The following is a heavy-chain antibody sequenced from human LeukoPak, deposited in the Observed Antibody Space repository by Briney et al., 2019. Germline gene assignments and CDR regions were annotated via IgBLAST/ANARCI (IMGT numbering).Heavy chain of an antibody. CDR3: ARIAAAGTSWLDP. Sequence: ASVRVSCKASGCTFTSYGISWVRQAPGQGLEWMGWISAYNGNTNYAQKLQGRVTMTTDTSTSTAYMELRSLRSDDTAVYYCARIAAAGTSWLDPWGQGTLVTVSS. D-gene: IGHD6-13*01. CDR2: ISAYNGNT. CDR1: GCTFTSYG. V-gene: IGHV1-18*01. J-gene: IGHJ5*02.